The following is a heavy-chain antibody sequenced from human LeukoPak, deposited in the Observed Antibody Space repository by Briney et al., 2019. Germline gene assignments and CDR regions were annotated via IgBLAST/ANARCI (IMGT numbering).Heavy chain of an antibody. CDR1: GGSLSSGGYY. CDR3: ARVRGYSYGELDY. Sequence: PSETLSLICTVSGGSLSSGGYYWTWIRQHPRKGLEWIGHISYSGSTYYNPSLNSRVTISGGTSKSQFSLKLSSVTAADTAVYYCARVRGYSYGELDYWGQGTLVTVSS. J-gene: IGHJ4*02. V-gene: IGHV4-31*03. CDR2: ISYSGST. D-gene: IGHD5-18*01.